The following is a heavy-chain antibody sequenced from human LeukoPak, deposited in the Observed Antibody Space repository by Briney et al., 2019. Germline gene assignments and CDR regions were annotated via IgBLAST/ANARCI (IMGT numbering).Heavy chain of an antibody. V-gene: IGHV3-21*01. Sequence: GGSLRLSCAASGFTFSSYSMNWVRQAPGKGLEWVSSISSSSTYIYYAEPVKGRFTISRDNAKNSLYLQMNSLRAEDTAVYYCARGDSSGSYAAFDIWGQGTMVTVSS. CDR3: ARGDSSGSYAAFDI. J-gene: IGHJ3*02. CDR1: GFTFSSYS. CDR2: ISSSSTYI. D-gene: IGHD1-26*01.